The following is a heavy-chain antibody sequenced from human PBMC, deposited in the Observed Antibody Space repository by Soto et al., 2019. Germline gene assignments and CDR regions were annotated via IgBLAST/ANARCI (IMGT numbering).Heavy chain of an antibody. CDR1: GFTFSDYY. V-gene: IGHV3-11*01. CDR3: ARDDPGYPNWFDP. J-gene: IGHJ5*02. Sequence: LRLSCAASGFTFSDYYMSWIRQAPGKGLEWVSYISSSGSTIYYADSVKGRFTISRDNAKNSLYLQMNSLRAEDTAVYYCARDDPGYPNWFDPWGQGTLVTVSS. CDR2: ISSSGSTI. D-gene: IGHD1-1*01.